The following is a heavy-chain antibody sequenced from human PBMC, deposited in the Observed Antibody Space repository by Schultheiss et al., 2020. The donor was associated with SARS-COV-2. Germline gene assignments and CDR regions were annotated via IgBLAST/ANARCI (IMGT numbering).Heavy chain of an antibody. CDR1: GDSISSYY. V-gene: IGHV4-59*01. Sequence: SETLSLTCTVSGDSISSYYWSWIRQPPGKRLEWIGYIYYSGSTNYNPSLKSRVTISVDTSKNQFSLRLSSVTAADTAVYYCAWGILGALDYWGQGILVTVSS. CDR2: IYYSGST. J-gene: IGHJ4*02. D-gene: IGHD3-16*01. CDR3: AWGILGALDY.